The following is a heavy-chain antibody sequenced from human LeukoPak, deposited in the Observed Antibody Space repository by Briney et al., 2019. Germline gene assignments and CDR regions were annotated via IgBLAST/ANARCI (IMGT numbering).Heavy chain of an antibody. Sequence: KPSETLSVTCAVYGGSFSGYYWSWIRQSPGKGLEWIGYIYYTGRTKYNPSVQSRVTISVDTSKNQFSLNLRSVTSADTAVYFCTRVSIHGDSDYWGQGTLVTVSS. CDR2: IYYTGRT. CDR1: GGSFSGYY. J-gene: IGHJ4*02. CDR3: TRVSIHGDSDY. V-gene: IGHV4-34*11.